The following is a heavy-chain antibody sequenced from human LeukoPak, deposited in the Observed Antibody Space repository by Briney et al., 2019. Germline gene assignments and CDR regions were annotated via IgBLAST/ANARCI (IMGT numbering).Heavy chain of an antibody. CDR2: IYYSGST. J-gene: IGHJ5*02. CDR3: ARYSRAYNWIDP. V-gene: IGHV4-59*01. Sequence: SETLSLTCTVSGGSISSYYWSWIRQPPGKGLEWIGYIYYSGSTNYNPSLKSRVTISVDTSKNQFSLKLSSVTAADTAVYYCARYSRAYNWIDPWGQGTLVTVSS. CDR1: GGSISSYY. D-gene: IGHD2-21*01.